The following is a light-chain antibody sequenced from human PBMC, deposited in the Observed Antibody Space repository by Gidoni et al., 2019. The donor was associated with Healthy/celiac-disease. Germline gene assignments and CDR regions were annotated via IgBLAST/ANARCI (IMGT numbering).Light chain of an antibody. J-gene: IGLJ2*01. CDR3: NSRDSSGNPVV. CDR1: SLRSYY. CDR2: SKN. Sequence: SSELTQDPAVSVALGQTVRITCQGDSLRSYYASWYQQQPGQAPVLVIYSKNHRPSGIPDRFSGSSSGNTASLTITGAQAEDEADYYCNSRDSSGNPVVFGGGTKLTVL. V-gene: IGLV3-19*01.